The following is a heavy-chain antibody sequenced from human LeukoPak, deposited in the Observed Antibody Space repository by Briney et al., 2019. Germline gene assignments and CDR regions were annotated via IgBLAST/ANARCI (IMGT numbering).Heavy chain of an antibody. Sequence: PGRSLRLSCAASGFTFSSYAMHWVRQAPGKGLEWVAVISYAGSNKYYADSVRGRFTISRVNSKNTLYLQMNSLRPEDTAIYYCARDSLTSPTVLVPTAIPNWGQGTLVTVSS. CDR3: ARDSLTSPTVLVPTAIPN. V-gene: IGHV3-30-3*01. CDR1: GFTFSSYA. CDR2: ISYAGSNK. J-gene: IGHJ4*02. D-gene: IGHD2-2*02.